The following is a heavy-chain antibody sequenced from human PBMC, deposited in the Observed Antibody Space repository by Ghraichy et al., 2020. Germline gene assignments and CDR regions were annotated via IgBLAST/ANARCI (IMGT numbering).Heavy chain of an antibody. D-gene: IGHD2-21*01. CDR1: GFTFSSYW. Sequence: GGSLRLSCAASGFTFSSYWMHWVRQAPGKGLVWVSRINSDGGSTTYADSVKGRFTISKDNAKNTLYLQMNSLRAEDTAVYYCVKDLVGGGFGAYGMDVWGEGTTVTVYS. V-gene: IGHV3-74*01. CDR3: VKDLVGGGFGAYGMDV. CDR2: INSDGGST. J-gene: IGHJ6*01.